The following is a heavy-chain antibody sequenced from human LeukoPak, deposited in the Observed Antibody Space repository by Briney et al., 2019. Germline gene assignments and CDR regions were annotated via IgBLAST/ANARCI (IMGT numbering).Heavy chain of an antibody. V-gene: IGHV1-18*01. CDR1: GYTFTIYG. CDR3: ARSGFENDPFDY. Sequence: ASVKVSFTASGYTFTIYGISWVRQAPGQGHEWMGWISAYNGNTNYAQKRQGRVTITTDTSTSTAYMELRSLRSDDTAVYYCARSGFENDPFDYWGQGTLVTVSS. J-gene: IGHJ4*02. CDR2: ISAYNGNT. D-gene: IGHD1-1*01.